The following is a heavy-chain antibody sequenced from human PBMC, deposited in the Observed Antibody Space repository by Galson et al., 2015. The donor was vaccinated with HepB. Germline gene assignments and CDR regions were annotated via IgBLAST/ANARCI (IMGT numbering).Heavy chain of an antibody. J-gene: IGHJ4*02. CDR2: IRSKANSYAT. Sequence: SLRLSCAASGFTFSGSAMHWVRQASGKGLEWVGRIRSKANSYATAYAASVKGKFTISRDDSKNTAYLQMNSLKTEDTAVYYCTRDPGVAAAGEGWGQGTLVTVSS. CDR3: TRDPGVAAAGEG. V-gene: IGHV3-73*01. D-gene: IGHD6-13*01. CDR1: GFTFSGSA.